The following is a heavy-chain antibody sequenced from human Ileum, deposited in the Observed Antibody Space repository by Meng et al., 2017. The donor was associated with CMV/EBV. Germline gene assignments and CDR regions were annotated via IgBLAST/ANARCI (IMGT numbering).Heavy chain of an antibody. CDR2: IPSGGDT. D-gene: IGHD4-17*01. CDR3: ARDPGYGASVTYDY. CDR1: GLTISNTY. J-gene: IGHJ4*02. Sequence: VQVGEPGGGLVQPGGSLRISCAASGLTISNTYMSWVRQAPGKGLEWVSVIPSGGDTYYADSVKGRFTISRDNSKNMVYLQMNSLRVEDTAVYHCARDPGYGASVTYDYWGQGTLVTVSS. V-gene: IGHV3-66*01.